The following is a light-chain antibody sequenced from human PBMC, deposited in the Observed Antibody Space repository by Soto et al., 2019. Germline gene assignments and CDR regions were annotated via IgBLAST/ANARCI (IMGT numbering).Light chain of an antibody. CDR2: AAS. Sequence: EIVLTQSPGTLSLSPGERAALSCRASQSVRNNYLAWYQQKPGQTPRLLIYAASSRATGIPDRFSGSGSGTDFTLTISRLEPEDFALYYCQQYDSSPIFTFGPGTKVDIK. CDR1: QSVRNNY. J-gene: IGKJ3*01. V-gene: IGKV3-20*01. CDR3: QQYDSSPIFT.